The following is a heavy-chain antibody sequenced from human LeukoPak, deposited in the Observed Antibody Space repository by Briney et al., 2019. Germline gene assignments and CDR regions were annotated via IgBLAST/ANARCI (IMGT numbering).Heavy chain of an antibody. CDR3: ARGSGETGGYYYVY. D-gene: IGHD3-22*01. CDR2: IIPIFGTA. Sequence: GASVKVSCEASGYTFTSYDINWVRQAPGQGLEWMGGIIPIFGTANYAQKFQGRVTITADESSRTAYMELRTLRSEDTAIYYCARGSGETGGYYYVYWGRGTPVTVSS. CDR1: GYTFTSYD. J-gene: IGHJ4*02. V-gene: IGHV1-69*13.